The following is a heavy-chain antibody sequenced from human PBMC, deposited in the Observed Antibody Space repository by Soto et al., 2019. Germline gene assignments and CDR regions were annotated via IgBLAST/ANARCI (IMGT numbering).Heavy chain of an antibody. V-gene: IGHV3-13*01. D-gene: IGHD3-3*01. Sequence: AGGSLRLSFVACGFTFSSYDMHWVRQATGKGLEWVSAIGTAGDTYYPGSVKGRFTISRENAKNSLYLQMNSLRAEDTAVYYCARGTVRFLEWLLSYGMDVWGQGTTVTVSS. CDR3: ARGTVRFLEWLLSYGMDV. J-gene: IGHJ6*02. CDR1: GFTFSSYD. CDR2: IGTAGDT.